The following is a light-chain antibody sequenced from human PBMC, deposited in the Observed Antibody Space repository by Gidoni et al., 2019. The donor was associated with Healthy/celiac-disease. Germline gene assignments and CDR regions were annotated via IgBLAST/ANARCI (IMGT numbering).Light chain of an antibody. Sequence: QSALTQPASVSGYPGQSITISCTGTSSDVGGFNYVSWYQQHPGKAPKLMIYDVSNRPSGVSNRFSGSTSGNTASLTISGLQAEDEADYYCSSYTSSSTLGVFGGGTKLTVL. V-gene: IGLV2-14*01. CDR3: SSYTSSSTLGV. CDR2: DVS. J-gene: IGLJ3*02. CDR1: SSDVGGFNY.